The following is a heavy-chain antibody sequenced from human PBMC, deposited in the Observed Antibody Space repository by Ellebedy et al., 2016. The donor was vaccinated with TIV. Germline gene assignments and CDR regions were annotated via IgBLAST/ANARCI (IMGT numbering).Heavy chain of an antibody. V-gene: IGHV1-18*01. D-gene: IGHD3-16*02. CDR3: ASVLRLGELSSP. CDR1: GYTFTSYG. CDR2: ISAYNGNT. J-gene: IGHJ4*02. Sequence: ASVKVSCXASGYTFTSYGISWVRQAPGQGLEWMGWISAYNGNTNYAQKLQGRVTMTTDTSTSTAYMELRSLRSDDTAVYYCASVLRLGELSSPWGQGTLVTVSS.